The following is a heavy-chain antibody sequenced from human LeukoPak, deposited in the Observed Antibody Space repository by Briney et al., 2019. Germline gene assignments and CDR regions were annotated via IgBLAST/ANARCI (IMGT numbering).Heavy chain of an antibody. J-gene: IGHJ4*02. CDR3: AKVKVEGYSYHFDY. CDR1: GFTFSSYG. D-gene: IGHD2-15*01. V-gene: IGHV3-30*02. Sequence: GGSLRLSCAASGFTFSSYGMHWVRQAPGKGLEWVAFIRYDGSNKYYADSVKGRFTISRDNSKNTLYLQMNSLRAEDTAVYYCAKVKVEGYSYHFDYWGQGTLVTVSS. CDR2: IRYDGSNK.